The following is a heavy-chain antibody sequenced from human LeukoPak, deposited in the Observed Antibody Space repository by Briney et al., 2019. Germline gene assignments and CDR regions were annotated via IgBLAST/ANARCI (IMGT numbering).Heavy chain of an antibody. CDR1: GYTFTSYA. J-gene: IGHJ5*02. CDR3: AGDQGAAGVDNWFDP. Sequence: ASVKVSCKASGYTFTSYAMNWVRQAPGQGLEWMGWINTNTGNPTYAQGFTGRFVFSLDTSVSTAYLQICSLKAEDTAVYYCAGDQGAAGVDNWFDPWSQGTLVTVSS. V-gene: IGHV7-4-1*01. CDR2: INTNTGNP. D-gene: IGHD6-13*01.